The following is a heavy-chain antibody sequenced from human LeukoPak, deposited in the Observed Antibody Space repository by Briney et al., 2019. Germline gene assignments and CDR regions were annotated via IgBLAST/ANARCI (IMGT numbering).Heavy chain of an antibody. Sequence: GASVKVSCKASGYRFTSYDLNWVRQATGQGLEWMGWINPNSGNTGYAQKLQGRVTMTTDTSTSTAYMELRSLRSDDTAVYYCARVSHHSYAPHSFDYWGQGTLVTVSS. V-gene: IGHV1-8*01. CDR3: ARVSHHSYAPHSFDY. CDR1: GYRFTSYD. J-gene: IGHJ4*02. CDR2: INPNSGNT.